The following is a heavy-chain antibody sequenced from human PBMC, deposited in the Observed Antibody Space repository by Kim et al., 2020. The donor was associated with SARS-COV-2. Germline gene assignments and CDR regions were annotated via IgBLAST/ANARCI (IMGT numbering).Heavy chain of an antibody. V-gene: IGHV4-39*01. CDR2: IYYSGST. CDR3: ARHPRRYCSGGSCYSSFDY. J-gene: IGHJ4*02. D-gene: IGHD2-15*01. CDR1: GGSISSSSYY. Sequence: SETLSLTCTVSGGSISSSSYYWGWIRQPPGKGLEWIGSIYYSGSTYYNPSLKSRVTISVDTSKNQFSLKLSSVTAADTAVYYCARHPRRYCSGGSCYSSFDYWGQGTLVTVSS.